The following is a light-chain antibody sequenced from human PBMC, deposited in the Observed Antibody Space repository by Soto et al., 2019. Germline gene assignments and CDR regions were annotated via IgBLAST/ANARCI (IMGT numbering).Light chain of an antibody. Sequence: QSALTQPASVSGSPGQSITISCTGTSSDVGGYNYVSWYQQHPGKAPKLIIYEVSNRPSGFSNRFSGSKSGNTASLTISGLQAEDEADYYCSSYTTSSTWVFGGGTKHTVL. CDR3: SSYTTSSTWV. J-gene: IGLJ3*02. CDR2: EVS. V-gene: IGLV2-14*01. CDR1: SSDVGGYNY.